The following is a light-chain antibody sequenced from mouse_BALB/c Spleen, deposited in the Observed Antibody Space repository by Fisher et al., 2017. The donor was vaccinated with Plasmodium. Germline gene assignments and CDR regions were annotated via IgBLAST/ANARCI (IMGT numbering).Light chain of an antibody. J-gene: IGKJ5*01. V-gene: IGKV1-135*01. CDR2: LVS. CDR3: SQSTHLPLT. CDR1: QSLLDSDGRTY. Sequence: SISCKSSQSLLDSDGRTYLSWLLQRPGQSPKRLIYLVSKLDSGVPDRFSGSGSGTDFTLKISRVEAEDLGVYFCSQSTHLPLTFGAGTRLELK.